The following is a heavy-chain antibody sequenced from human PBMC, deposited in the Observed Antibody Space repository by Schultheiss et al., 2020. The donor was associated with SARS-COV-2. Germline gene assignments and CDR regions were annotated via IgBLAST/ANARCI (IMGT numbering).Heavy chain of an antibody. D-gene: IGHD4-17*01. CDR3: ARGDDYGVYALDY. V-gene: IGHV1-8*01. Sequence: ASVKVSCKASGYTFTSYDINWVRQATGQGLEWMGWINPSSGTTTYAQKFQGRVTMTRDTSTSTVYMELSSLRSEDTAVYYCARGDDYGVYALDYWGQGTLVIVSS. J-gene: IGHJ4*02. CDR1: GYTFTSYD. CDR2: INPSSGTT.